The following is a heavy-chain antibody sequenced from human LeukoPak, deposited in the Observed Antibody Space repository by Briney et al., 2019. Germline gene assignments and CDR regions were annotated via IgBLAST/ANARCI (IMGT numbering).Heavy chain of an antibody. CDR2: IIPIFGTA. Sequence: ASVKVSCKASGGTFSSYAISWVRQAPGQGLEWMGGIIPIFGTANYAQKFQGGVTITADESTSTAYMELSSLRSEDTAVYYCARDYNDKTGWFDPWGQGTLVTVSS. CDR1: GGTFSSYA. V-gene: IGHV1-69*13. CDR3: ARDYNDKTGWFDP. D-gene: IGHD3-22*01. J-gene: IGHJ5*02.